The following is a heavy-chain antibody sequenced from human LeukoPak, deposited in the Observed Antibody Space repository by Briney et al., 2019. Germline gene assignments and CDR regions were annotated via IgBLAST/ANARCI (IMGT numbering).Heavy chain of an antibody. J-gene: IGHJ4*02. CDR2: ISVVGVIT. CDR3: AKDHRWKDAPCYFDC. V-gene: IGHV3-23*01. CDR1: GVTFSIYA. D-gene: IGHD1-1*01. Sequence: GSLRVSCAASGVTFSIYAMSWVRPAPGERREWVSGISVVGVITYYADSMQGRFTISRDTSRNTMYLQMNSLRVEDTAVYYCAKDHRWKDAPCYFDCWGQGTLVTVSS.